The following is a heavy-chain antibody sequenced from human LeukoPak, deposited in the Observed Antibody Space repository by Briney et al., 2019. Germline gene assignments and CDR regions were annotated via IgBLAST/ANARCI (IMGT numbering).Heavy chain of an antibody. CDR1: GGSVSSGSYY. D-gene: IGHD2-15*01. Sequence: PSETLSLTCTVSGGSVSSGSYYWSWIRQPPGKGLEWIGYIYYSGSTNYNPSLKSRVTISVDTSKNQFSLKLSSVTAADTAVYYCARGQRYCSGGSCYPNWFDPWGQGTLVTVSS. CDR2: IYYSGST. V-gene: IGHV4-61*01. CDR3: ARGQRYCSGGSCYPNWFDP. J-gene: IGHJ5*02.